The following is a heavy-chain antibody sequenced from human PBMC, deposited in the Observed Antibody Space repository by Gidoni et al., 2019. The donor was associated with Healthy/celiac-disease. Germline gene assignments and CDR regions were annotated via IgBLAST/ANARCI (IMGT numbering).Heavy chain of an antibody. V-gene: IGHV3-15*01. J-gene: IGHJ4*02. CDR2: IKSKTDGGTT. CDR3: TTDPHRYYYGSGSYYYSAIPFDY. Sequence: EVQLVESGGGLVKPGGSLRLSCAASGFTFSHAWMSWVRQAPGKGLEWVGRIKSKTDGGTTDYAAPVKGRFTISRDDSKNTLYLQMNSLKTEDTAVYYCTTDPHRYYYGSGSYYYSAIPFDYWGQGTLVTVSS. CDR1: GFTFSHAW. D-gene: IGHD3-10*01.